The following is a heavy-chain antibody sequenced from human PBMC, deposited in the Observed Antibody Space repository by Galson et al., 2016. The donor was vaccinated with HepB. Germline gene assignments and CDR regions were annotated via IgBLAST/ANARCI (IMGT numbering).Heavy chain of an antibody. V-gene: IGHV3-30*18. CDR3: AKEQGILRHFDWLTFDAFDM. D-gene: IGHD3-9*01. CDR2: ISTNGISQ. Sequence: SLRLSCAASGFTFSKYALHWVRQAPGKGLEWVAVISTNGISQNYEDSVKGRFTVYRDNSKNTVDLQMNSLRPEDTAVYYCAKEQGILRHFDWLTFDAFDMWGQGTMVTVSS. J-gene: IGHJ3*02. CDR1: GFTFSKYA.